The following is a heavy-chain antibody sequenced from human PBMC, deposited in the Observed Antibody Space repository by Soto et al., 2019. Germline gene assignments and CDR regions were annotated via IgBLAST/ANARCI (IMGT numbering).Heavy chain of an antibody. Sequence: SETLSLTCTVSGGSISSSNYYWGWIRQPPGKGLEWIGTIYYSGSAYYNPSLKSPVTISVDTSNNQFSLKLSSGTAADTAVYYCARFDMFSRSFNYWGQGTLVTVSS. D-gene: IGHD3-10*01. J-gene: IGHJ4*02. CDR1: GGSISSSNYY. CDR3: ARFDMFSRSFNY. CDR2: IYYSGSA. V-gene: IGHV4-39*01.